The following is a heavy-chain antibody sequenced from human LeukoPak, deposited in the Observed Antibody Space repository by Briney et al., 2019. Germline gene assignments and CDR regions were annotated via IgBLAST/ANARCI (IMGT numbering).Heavy chain of an antibody. CDR2: IYYSGST. CDR1: GGSISSYY. V-gene: IGHV4-59*01. Sequence: PSETLSLTCTVSGGSISSYYWSWIRQPPGKGLEWIGYIYYSGSTNYNPSLKSRVTISVDTSKNQFSLKLSSVTAADTAVYYCARGKFGIAVAGTSFDYWGQGTLVTVSS. D-gene: IGHD6-19*01. CDR3: ARGKFGIAVAGTSFDY. J-gene: IGHJ4*02.